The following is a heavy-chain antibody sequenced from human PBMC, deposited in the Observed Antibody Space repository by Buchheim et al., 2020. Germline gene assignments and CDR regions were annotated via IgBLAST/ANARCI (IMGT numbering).Heavy chain of an antibody. CDR1: GFTLRSYS. Sequence: EVSLVESGGGSVQPGESLRLSCVASGFTLRSYSMNWVRQAPGKGLEWVSYISSSSKTIYYADSVKGRFTISRDNAKNSLYLQMNSLRAEDTAVYYCGRGVLRLGKSSYAAGAEYWGQGSL. CDR2: ISSSSKTI. V-gene: IGHV3-48*01. J-gene: IGHJ4*02. D-gene: IGHD3-16*01. CDR3: GRGVLRLGKSSYAAGAEY.